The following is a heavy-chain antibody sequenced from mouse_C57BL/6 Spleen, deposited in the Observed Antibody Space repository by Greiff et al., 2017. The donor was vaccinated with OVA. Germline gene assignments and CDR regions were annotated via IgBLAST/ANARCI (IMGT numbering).Heavy chain of an antibody. D-gene: IGHD2-5*01. J-gene: IGHJ4*01. Sequence: QVQLQQSGAELVKPGASVKLSCKASGYTFTEYTIHWVKQRSGQGLEWIGWFYPGSGSIKYNEKFKDKATLTADKSSSTVYMELSRLTSEDSAVYVCARHEERGPYSNYVGENAMDYWGQGTSVTVAS. CDR3: ARHEERGPYSNYVGENAMDY. CDR1: GYTFTEYT. V-gene: IGHV1-62-2*01. CDR2: FYPGSGSI.